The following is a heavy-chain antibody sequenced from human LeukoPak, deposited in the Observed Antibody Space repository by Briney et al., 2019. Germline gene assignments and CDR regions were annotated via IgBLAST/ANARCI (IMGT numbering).Heavy chain of an antibody. J-gene: IGHJ3*02. Sequence: SETLSLTCTVSGGSISSGGYYWSWIRQPPGKGLEWIGYIYHSGSTYYNPSLKSRVTISVDRSKNQFSLKLSSVTAADTAVYYCARDSLSGGNAFDIWGQGTMVTVSS. CDR2: IYHSGST. CDR1: GGSISSGGYY. CDR3: ARDSLSGGNAFDI. D-gene: IGHD2-15*01. V-gene: IGHV4-30-2*01.